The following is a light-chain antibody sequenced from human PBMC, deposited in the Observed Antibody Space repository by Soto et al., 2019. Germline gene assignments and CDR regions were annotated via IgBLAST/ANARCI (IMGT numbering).Light chain of an antibody. CDR2: EVN. CDR1: SSDVGGYNY. CDR3: SSYAGSNKV. Sequence: QPVLTQPPSASGSPGQSVTISCTGTSSDVGGYNYVSWYQQHPGKAPKLMIYEVNKRPSGVPDRFSGSKSGNTASLTVSGLQAEDEADYYCSSYAGSNKVFGGGTKLTVL. J-gene: IGLJ3*02. V-gene: IGLV2-8*01.